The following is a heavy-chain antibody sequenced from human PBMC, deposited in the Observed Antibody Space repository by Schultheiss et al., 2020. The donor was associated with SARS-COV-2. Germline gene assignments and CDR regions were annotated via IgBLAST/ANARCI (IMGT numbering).Heavy chain of an antibody. Sequence: SETLSLTCTVSGGSISSGGYYWSWIRQHPGKGLEWIGYIYYSGSTYYNPSLKSRVTISVDTSKNQFSLKLSSVTAADTAVYYRARDLDRTSGALDVWGQGTTVTVSS. J-gene: IGHJ6*02. CDR3: ARDLDRTSGALDV. CDR1: GGSISSGGYY. V-gene: IGHV4-31*03. D-gene: IGHD3-16*01. CDR2: IYYSGST.